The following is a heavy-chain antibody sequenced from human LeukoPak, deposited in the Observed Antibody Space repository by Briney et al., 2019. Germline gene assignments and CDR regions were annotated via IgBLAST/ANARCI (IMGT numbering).Heavy chain of an antibody. V-gene: IGHV3-7*01. CDR1: GFTFSSYW. D-gene: IGHD5-18*01. Sequence: GGSLRLSCAASGFTFSSYWMSWVRQAPGKGLEWVANIKRDGSEKYYVDSVKGRFTISRDNAKTSLYLHMNSLRAEDTAVYYCARHLSGVTGYTYGRGIDYWGQGTLVTVSS. J-gene: IGHJ4*02. CDR3: ARHLSGVTGYTYGRGIDY. CDR2: IKRDGSEK.